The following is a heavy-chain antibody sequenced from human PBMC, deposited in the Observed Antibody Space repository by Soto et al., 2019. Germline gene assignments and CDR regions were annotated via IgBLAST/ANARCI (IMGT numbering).Heavy chain of an antibody. CDR2: VNPIGGGT. CDR1: GYSFTDYY. J-gene: IGHJ4*02. V-gene: IGHV1-2*02. CDR3: AKDSGSGWNFDS. Sequence: ASVKFSCKASGYSFTDYYLHWVRQAPGQGLEWMGWVNPIGGGTKYTQKFQGRVTMSRDTSINTAYMELSRLTSDDTAVFYCAKDSGSGWNFDSWGQGTLVTVSS. D-gene: IGHD6-19*01.